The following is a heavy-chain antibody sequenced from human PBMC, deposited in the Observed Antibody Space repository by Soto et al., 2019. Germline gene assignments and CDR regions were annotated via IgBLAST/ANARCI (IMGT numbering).Heavy chain of an antibody. J-gene: IGHJ4*02. CDR2: INRSGST. Sequence: QVQLQQWGAGLLKPSETLSLTCAVYGGSFSGYYWTWIRQPPGKGLEWIGEINRSGSTNYKPSLRGRATISVDTSKNQVSLKVSSVTAADTAVYYCARGRTRITGTSLDYWGQGTLVTVSS. CDR3: ARGRTRITGTSLDY. CDR1: GGSFSGYY. D-gene: IGHD1-20*01. V-gene: IGHV4-34*01.